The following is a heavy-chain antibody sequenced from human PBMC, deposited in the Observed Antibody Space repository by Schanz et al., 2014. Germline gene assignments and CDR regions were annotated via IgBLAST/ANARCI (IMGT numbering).Heavy chain of an antibody. D-gene: IGHD3-9*01. CDR1: GYTFTTYA. J-gene: IGHJ5*02. CDR2: ISVYTGNT. Sequence: QVQLVQSGAEVKKPGASVRVSCKASGYTFTTYAMSWVRQAPGQGLEWVGWISVYTGNTKYGQKVQGRVTMTADTSTNTACMELRSLRSDDTAVYYWAKAEYDILTDSYSRLDPWGQGTLVTVSS. CDR3: AKAEYDILTDSYSRLDP. V-gene: IGHV1-18*01.